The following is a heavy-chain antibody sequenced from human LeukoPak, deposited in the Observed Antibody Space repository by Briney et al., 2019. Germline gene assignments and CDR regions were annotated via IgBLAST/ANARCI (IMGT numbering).Heavy chain of an antibody. J-gene: IGHJ4*02. V-gene: IGHV1-69*05. CDR1: GGTFSSYG. D-gene: IGHD3-22*01. Sequence: SVKVSCKASGGTFSSYGFSWVRQAPGQGLEWMGGIIPIFGTSNYAHKFQGRVTITTDESTSTAYMELSSLRSEDAAVYYCVLYYYDSSGYYHFDNWGQGTLVTVSS. CDR2: IIPIFGTS. CDR3: VLYYYDSSGYYHFDN.